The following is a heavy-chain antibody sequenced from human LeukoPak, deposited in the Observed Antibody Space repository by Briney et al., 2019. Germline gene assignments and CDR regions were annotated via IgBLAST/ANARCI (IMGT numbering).Heavy chain of an antibody. CDR3: ARHRRQYSSGPNLDY. CDR2: IYYSGST. V-gene: IGHV4-61*05. Sequence: KPSETLSLTCTVSGGSISSSSYYWSWIRQPPGKGLEWIGYIYYSGSTNYNPSLKSRVTISVDTSKSQFSLKLSSVTAADTAVYYCARHRRQYSSGPNLDYWGQGTLVTVSS. J-gene: IGHJ4*02. CDR1: GGSISSSSYY. D-gene: IGHD6-19*01.